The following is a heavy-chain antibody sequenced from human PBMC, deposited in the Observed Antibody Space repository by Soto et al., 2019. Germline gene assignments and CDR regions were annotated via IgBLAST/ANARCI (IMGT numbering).Heavy chain of an antibody. J-gene: IGHJ4*02. CDR3: ARDSVWTFDY. Sequence: QVQLVESGGGVVQPGTSLRLSCAASGFTFRNYGMHWVRQAPGKGLEWVAXIXYDENNKYYADSVKGRFTXSXXXXXXXXXXXXNSLRAEDTAVYYCARDSVWTFDYWGQGTLVTVSS. D-gene: IGHD2-21*01. V-gene: IGHV3-33*01. CDR2: IXYDENNK. CDR1: GFTFRNYG.